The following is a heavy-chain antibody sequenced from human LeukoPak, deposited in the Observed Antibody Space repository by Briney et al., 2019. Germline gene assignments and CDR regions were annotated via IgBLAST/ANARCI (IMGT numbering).Heavy chain of an antibody. J-gene: IGHJ4*02. CDR3: AKEGDSSGWSGLFDY. V-gene: IGHV3-9*03. Sequence: PGRSLRLSCAASGFTFDDYAMHWVRQAPGKGLEWVSGISWNSGSIGYADSVKGRFTISRDNAKNSLYLQMNSLRAEDMALYYCAKEGDSSGWSGLFDYWGQGTLVTVSS. CDR1: GFTFDDYA. D-gene: IGHD6-19*01. CDR2: ISWNSGSI.